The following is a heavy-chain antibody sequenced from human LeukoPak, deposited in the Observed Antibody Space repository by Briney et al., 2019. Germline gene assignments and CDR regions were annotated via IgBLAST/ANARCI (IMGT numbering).Heavy chain of an antibody. Sequence: SVKVSCKASGGTFSSYAISWVRQAPGQGLEWMGGIIPIFGTANYAQKFQGRVTITTDESTSTAYMELSSLRSEDTAVYYCATAAVTTWGYYYYYMDVWGKGTTVTVSS. CDR2: IIPIFGTA. D-gene: IGHD4-11*01. J-gene: IGHJ6*03. CDR3: ATAAVTTWGYYYYYMDV. V-gene: IGHV1-69*05. CDR1: GGTFSSYA.